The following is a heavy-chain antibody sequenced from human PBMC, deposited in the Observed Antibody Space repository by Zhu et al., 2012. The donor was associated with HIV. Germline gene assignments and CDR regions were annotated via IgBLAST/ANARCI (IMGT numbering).Heavy chain of an antibody. CDR3: VRALGVRGVIEGAHHFDY. V-gene: IGHV4-59*01. J-gene: IGHJ4*02. Sequence: QVQLQESGPGLVKPSETLSLTCTVSGGSISSNYWNWIRQAPGKGLEWIGYIYHSGSTDYNPSLKRRVIMSQDTSRNQFSLKLTSVTAADTAVYYCVRALGVRGVIEGAHHFDYWGQGTLVTVSS. CDR1: GGSISSNY. CDR2: IYHSGST. D-gene: IGHD3-10*01.